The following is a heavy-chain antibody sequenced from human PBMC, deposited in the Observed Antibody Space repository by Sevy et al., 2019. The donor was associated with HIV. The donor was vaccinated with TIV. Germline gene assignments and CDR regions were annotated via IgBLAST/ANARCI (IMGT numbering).Heavy chain of an antibody. J-gene: IGHJ4*02. V-gene: IGHV3-7*01. D-gene: IGHD3-9*01. CDR1: GFSFNNHW. CDR2: IKHDGSEK. CDR3: ARLPTGLQSFNYLLSTYFDS. Sequence: GGSLRLSCAASGFSFNNHWMSWVRQAPEKGLEWVANIKHDGSEKYYADSLEGRFAVSRANAKISLFLKINGLRVEDTAVYFCARLPTGLQSFNYLLSTYFDSWGQGTLVTVSS.